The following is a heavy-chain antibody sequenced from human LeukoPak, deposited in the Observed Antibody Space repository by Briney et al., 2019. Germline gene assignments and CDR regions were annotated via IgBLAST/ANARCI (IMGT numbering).Heavy chain of an antibody. Sequence: GGSLRLSCAASGFTFSSYEMNWVHQAPGKGLEWVSYISSSGSTIYYADSVKGRFTISRDNAKNSLYLQMNSLRAEDTAVYYCARDGPRTTRRYFDWFSLHGMDVWGQGTTVTVSS. J-gene: IGHJ6*02. CDR1: GFTFSSYE. D-gene: IGHD3-9*01. CDR3: ARDGPRTTRRYFDWFSLHGMDV. V-gene: IGHV3-48*03. CDR2: ISSSGSTI.